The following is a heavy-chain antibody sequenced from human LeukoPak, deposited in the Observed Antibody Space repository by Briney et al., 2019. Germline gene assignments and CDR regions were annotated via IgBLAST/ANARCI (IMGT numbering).Heavy chain of an antibody. Sequence: SETLSLTCAVYGASFSGYYWSCIRQSPGKGLEWIGEINHSGSTNYNQSLKSRITTSVDTSKNQFSLKVSSVTAADTAVYYCARVRRYYGSGNYTYYYYLDVWGKGTTVTVSS. CDR3: ARVRRYYGSGNYTYYYYLDV. J-gene: IGHJ6*03. CDR1: GASFSGYY. V-gene: IGHV4-34*01. D-gene: IGHD3-10*01. CDR2: INHSGST.